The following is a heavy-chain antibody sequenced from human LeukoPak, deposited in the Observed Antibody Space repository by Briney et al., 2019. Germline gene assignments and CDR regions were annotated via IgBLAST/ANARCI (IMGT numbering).Heavy chain of an antibody. Sequence: PGGSLRLSCAASGFTVSSNYMSWVRQAPGKGLEWVSSIVATYEGTFYADSVQGRFIISRDNSESTVSLQMNSLRAEDTAVYYCARGKAGGLVDLFDPWGQGTLVTVSS. CDR2: IVATYEGT. CDR1: GFTVSSNY. D-gene: IGHD3/OR15-3a*01. CDR3: ARGKAGGLVDLFDP. V-gene: IGHV3-53*01. J-gene: IGHJ5*02.